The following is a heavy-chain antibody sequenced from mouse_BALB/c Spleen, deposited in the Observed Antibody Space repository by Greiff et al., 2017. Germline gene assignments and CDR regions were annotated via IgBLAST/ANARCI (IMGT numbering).Heavy chain of an antibody. CDR1: GFSLTSYG. D-gene: IGHD1-1*01. CDR2: IWAGGST. J-gene: IGHJ4*01. Sequence: VKLMESGPGLVAPSQSLSITCTVSGFSLTSYGVNWVRQPPGKGLEWLGVIWAGGSTNYNSALMSRLSISKDNSKSQVFLKMNSLQTDDTAMYYCAREGYYYGSSYAMDYWGQGTTVTVSS. V-gene: IGHV2-9*02. CDR3: AREGYYYGSSYAMDY.